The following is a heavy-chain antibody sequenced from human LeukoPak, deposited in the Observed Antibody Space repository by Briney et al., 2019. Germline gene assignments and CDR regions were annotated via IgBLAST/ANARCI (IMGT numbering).Heavy chain of an antibody. CDR1: GGSISSYY. D-gene: IGHD6-13*01. J-gene: IGHJ6*02. CDR2: IYYSGST. Sequence: SETLSLTCTVSGGSISSYYWGWIRQPPGKGLEWIGYIYYSGSTNYNPSLKSRVTISVDTSKNQFSLKLSSVTAADTAVYYCARAMSSPYSSSWYPYYGMDVWGQGTTVTVSS. CDR3: ARAMSSPYSSSWYPYYGMDV. V-gene: IGHV4-59*01.